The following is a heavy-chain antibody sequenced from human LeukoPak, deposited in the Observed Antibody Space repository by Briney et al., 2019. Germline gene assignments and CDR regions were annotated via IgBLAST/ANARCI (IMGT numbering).Heavy chain of an antibody. CDR1: GFTFSSYE. CDR3: GSGVIFYDSSGRNY. J-gene: IGHJ4*02. V-gene: IGHV3-48*03. Sequence: PGGSLRLSCAASGFTFSSYEMNWVRQAPGKRLEWVSSISSSGNTIYYADSVKGRLTISRESAKNSVYLQMNSLRAEDTAVYYCGSGVIFYDSSGRNYWGQGTLVTVSS. D-gene: IGHD3-22*01. CDR2: ISSSGNTI.